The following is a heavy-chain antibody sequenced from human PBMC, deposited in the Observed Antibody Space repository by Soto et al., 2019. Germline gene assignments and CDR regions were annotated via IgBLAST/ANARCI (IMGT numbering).Heavy chain of an antibody. CDR1: GGSFSGYY. V-gene: IGHV4-34*01. CDR3: ARGGCGGDCYWDSYGTDV. Sequence: SETLSLTCAVYGGSFSGYYWSWIRQPPGKGLEWIGEINHSGSTNYNPSLKSRVTISVDTSKNQFSLKLSSVTAADTAVYYCARGGCGGDCYWDSYGTDVWGQGTTVTVSS. J-gene: IGHJ6*02. CDR2: INHSGST. D-gene: IGHD2-21*02.